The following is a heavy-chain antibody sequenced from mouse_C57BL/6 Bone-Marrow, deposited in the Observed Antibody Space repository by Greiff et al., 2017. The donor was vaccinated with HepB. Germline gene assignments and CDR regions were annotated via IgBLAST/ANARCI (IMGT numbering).Heavy chain of an antibody. CDR3: ARCGSSLYAMDY. Sequence: QVQLQQSGAELVRPETSVKVSCKASGYAFTNYLIEWVKQRPGQGLEWIGVINPGSGGTNYNEKFKGKATLTADKSSSTAYMQLSSLTSEDSAVYFCARCGSSLYAMDYWGQGTSVTVSS. D-gene: IGHD1-1*01. J-gene: IGHJ4*01. CDR1: GYAFTNYL. CDR2: INPGSGGT. V-gene: IGHV1-54*01.